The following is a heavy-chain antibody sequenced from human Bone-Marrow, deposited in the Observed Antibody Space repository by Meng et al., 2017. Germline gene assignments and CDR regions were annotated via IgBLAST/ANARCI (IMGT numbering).Heavy chain of an antibody. Sequence: VQPVESGGGVVQPGRSLRLSCAASGFTFSNAWMSWFRQAPGRGLEWVARIKSKTDGETPDYAAPVKGRFTISRDDSKNTLYLQMHSLKTEDTAVYYCNWNDFGDYWGQGALVTVSS. CDR3: NWNDFGDY. J-gene: IGHJ4*02. V-gene: IGHV3-15*01. CDR1: GFTFSNAW. CDR2: IKSKTDGETP. D-gene: IGHD1-1*01.